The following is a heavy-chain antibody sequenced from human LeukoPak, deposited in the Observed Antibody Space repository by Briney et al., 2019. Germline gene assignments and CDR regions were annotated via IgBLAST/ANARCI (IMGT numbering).Heavy chain of an antibody. J-gene: IGHJ4*02. CDR3: AINDGSGSYYKSDF. CDR2: INHRGST. V-gene: IGHV4-34*01. D-gene: IGHD3-10*01. CDR1: SESFSGYF. Sequence: PSETLSLTCGVYSESFSGYFWTYIRQPPGGGLEWIGDINHRGSTNYNPSLKSRVTISIDTSKNQFSLKMTSVTAADTAVYYCAINDGSGSYYKSDFWGQGTLVTVSS.